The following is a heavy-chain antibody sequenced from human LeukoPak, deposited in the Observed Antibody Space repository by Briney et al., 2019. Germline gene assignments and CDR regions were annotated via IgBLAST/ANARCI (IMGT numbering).Heavy chain of an antibody. D-gene: IGHD1-26*01. CDR1: GPSIRHYY. V-gene: IGHV4-4*09. CDR3: ARLGSYHDF. CDR2: VHTGGGS. J-gene: IGHJ4*02. Sequence: SETLSLTCTVSGPSIRHYYGSWIRQTPERGLEWMGHVHTGGGSTYYPSLKTRLTMSIDTSRSQLSLKLTSVTAADTAVYFCARLGSYHDFWGQGALVTVSS.